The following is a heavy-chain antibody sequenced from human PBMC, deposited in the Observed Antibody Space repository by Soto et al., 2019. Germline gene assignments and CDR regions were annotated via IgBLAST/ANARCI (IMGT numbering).Heavy chain of an antibody. J-gene: IGHJ4*02. CDR2: FDPEDGET. CDR1: GYTLTELS. CDR3: ARDMGKYSSGWYFDY. V-gene: IGHV1-24*01. D-gene: IGHD6-19*01. Sequence: ASVKVSCKVSGYTLTELSMHWVRQAPGKGLEWMGGFDPEDGETIYAQKSQGRVTMTEDTSTSTAYMELRSLRSDDTAVYYCARDMGKYSSGWYFDYWGQGTLVTVS.